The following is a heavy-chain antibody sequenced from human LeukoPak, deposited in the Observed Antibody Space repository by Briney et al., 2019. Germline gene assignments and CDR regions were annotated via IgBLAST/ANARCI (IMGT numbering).Heavy chain of an antibody. CDR3: ARQEVVTATNWFDP. CDR1: GGSISSSSHS. D-gene: IGHD2-21*02. J-gene: IGHJ5*02. CDR2: IYYSGST. Sequence: PSETLSLTCSVSGGSISSSSHSWGWIRQSPGKGLEWIGSIYYSGSTYYNPSLKSRVTMSVDTSKNQFSLRLSSVTAADTAVYYCARQEVVTATNWFDPWGQGTLVTVSS. V-gene: IGHV4-39*07.